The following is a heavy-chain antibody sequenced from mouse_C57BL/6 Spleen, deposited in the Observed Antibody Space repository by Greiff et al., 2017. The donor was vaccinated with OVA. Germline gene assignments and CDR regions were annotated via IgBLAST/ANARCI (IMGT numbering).Heavy chain of an antibody. D-gene: IGHD1-1*01. V-gene: IGHV1-52*01. J-gene: IGHJ1*03. CDR3: AREGTYYYGSSSRYFDV. CDR2: IDPSDSET. CDR1: GYTFTSYW. Sequence: VQLQQPGAELVRPGSSVKLSCKASGYTFTSYWMHWVKQRPIQGLEWIGNIDPSDSETHYNQKFKDKATLTVDKSSSTAYMQLSSLTSEDSAVYYCAREGTYYYGSSSRYFDVWGTGTTVTVSS.